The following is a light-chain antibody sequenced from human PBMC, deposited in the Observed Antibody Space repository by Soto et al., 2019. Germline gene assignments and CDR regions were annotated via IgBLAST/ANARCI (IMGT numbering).Light chain of an antibody. CDR2: INRDGSH. CDR3: QTWDTGIVL. CDR1: SGHSNYA. Sequence: QLVLTQSPSASASLGASVKLTCTLSSGHSNYAIAWHQQQPGKGPRNLMKINRDGSHNKGDGIPDRFSGSSSGPERYLTISRLQSEDEADYYCQTWDTGIVLFGGGTKVTVL. J-gene: IGLJ2*01. V-gene: IGLV4-69*01.